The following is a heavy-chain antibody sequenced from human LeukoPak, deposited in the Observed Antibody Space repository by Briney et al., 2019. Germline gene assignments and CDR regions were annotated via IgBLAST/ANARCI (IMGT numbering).Heavy chain of an antibody. D-gene: IGHD1-26*01. Sequence: PGGTLRLSCAASGFAFNTAWMTWVPQAPGKGLEWGMRINSQAEGETTNYPARVKGRFNISRDESNNTLNLQMNGLKTEDTAVYYCAADLPGGFYSIDHWGQGTLVTVSS. V-gene: IGHV3-15*01. CDR1: GFAFNTAW. CDR3: AADLPGGFYSIDH. J-gene: IGHJ4*02. CDR2: INSQAEGETT.